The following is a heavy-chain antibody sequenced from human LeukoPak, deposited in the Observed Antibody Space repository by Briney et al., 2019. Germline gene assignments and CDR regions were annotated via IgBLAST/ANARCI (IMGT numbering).Heavy chain of an antibody. D-gene: IGHD6-19*01. J-gene: IGHJ4*02. CDR1: GYTFTRYG. CDR2: ISAYNGKT. CDR3: AKSRPRDDSGWTY. V-gene: IGHV1-18*01. Sequence: ASVKVSCKASGYTFTRYGISWLRQAPGQGLEWMGWISAYNGKTHYIEELNGRVTMTTDTSTSTVYMELRRLRTDDTANYYCAKSRPRDDSGWTYWGQGTLVTVSS.